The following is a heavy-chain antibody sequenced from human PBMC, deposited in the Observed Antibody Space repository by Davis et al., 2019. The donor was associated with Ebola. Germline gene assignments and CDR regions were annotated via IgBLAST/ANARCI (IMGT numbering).Heavy chain of an antibody. D-gene: IGHD1-26*01. CDR2: ISAHNGDT. CDR1: AYTLRVYA. J-gene: IGHJ4*02. CDR3: ATDGGSLTY. V-gene: IGHV1-18*01. Sequence: AASVKVSRKTSAYTLRVYAITRVRQAPGQGLEWMGWISAHNGDTVYAERLQGRVTMTIDTSTSTAYIDLRSLRSDDTAVYYCATDGGSLTYWGQGTLVTGSS.